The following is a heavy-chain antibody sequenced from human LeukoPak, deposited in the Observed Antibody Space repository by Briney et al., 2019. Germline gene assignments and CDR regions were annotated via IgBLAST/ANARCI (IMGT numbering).Heavy chain of an antibody. CDR1: GFMFRSFA. Sequence: GRSLRLSCAASGFMFRSFAMHWVRQAPGRGLEWVAVISYDGSNKYYADSVKGRFTMSRDNSENTVYLQLNNLRAEDTALYYCARDEDNWNYGGGYYRYNGMDVWGQGTTVTVS. V-gene: IGHV3-30-3*01. CDR2: ISYDGSNK. CDR3: ARDEDNWNYGGGYYRYNGMDV. D-gene: IGHD1-7*01. J-gene: IGHJ6*02.